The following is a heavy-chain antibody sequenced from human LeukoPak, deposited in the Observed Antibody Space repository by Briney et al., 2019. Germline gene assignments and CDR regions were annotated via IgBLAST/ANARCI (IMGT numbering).Heavy chain of an antibody. CDR2: IGTSGSTI. V-gene: IGHV3-11*04. Sequence: GGSLRLSCAASGFTFSDYYMSWIRQAPGKGLEWVSYIGTSGSTIYYADSVKGRFTFSRDNAKNSLHLQMNSLRAEDTAEYYCARQGEGCSSTSCYKVDFDYWGQGTLVTVSS. D-gene: IGHD2-2*02. CDR3: ARQGEGCSSTSCYKVDFDY. CDR1: GFTFSDYY. J-gene: IGHJ4*02.